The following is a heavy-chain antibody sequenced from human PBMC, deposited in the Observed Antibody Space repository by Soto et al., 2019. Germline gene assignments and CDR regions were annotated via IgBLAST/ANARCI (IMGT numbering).Heavy chain of an antibody. V-gene: IGHV3-7*01. CDR3: TKPPPRAETPADS. CDR1: GFTFSAYW. J-gene: IGHJ4*02. Sequence: EVQLVESGGSLVQPGGSLRLSCAASGFTFSAYWMNWVRQAPGKGLEWVANIKEDGSEKQYVDSVKGRFTISRDNTKNLVYLQLNSLRVDDTAMYYCTKPPPRAETPADSWGQGTLVTVSS. D-gene: IGHD2-2*01. CDR2: IKEDGSEK.